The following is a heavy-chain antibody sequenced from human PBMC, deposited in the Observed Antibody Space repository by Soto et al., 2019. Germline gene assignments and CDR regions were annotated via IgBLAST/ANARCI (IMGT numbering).Heavy chain of an antibody. D-gene: IGHD4-17*01. J-gene: IGHJ6*02. V-gene: IGHV1-69*12. CDR2: IIPIFGTA. CDR3: ARRTVTTGPSYYYYGMDV. Sequence: QVQLVQSGAEVKKPGSSVKVSCKASGGTFSSYAISWVRQAPGQGLEWMGGIIPIFGTANYAQKFQGRVTITAGESTSPAYMELSSLRSEDTAVYYCARRTVTTGPSYYYYGMDVWGQGTTVTVSS. CDR1: GGTFSSYA.